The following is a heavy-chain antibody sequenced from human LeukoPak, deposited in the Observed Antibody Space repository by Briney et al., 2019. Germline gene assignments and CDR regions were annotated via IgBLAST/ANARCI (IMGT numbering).Heavy chain of an antibody. J-gene: IGHJ4*02. Sequence: PSETLSLTCTVSGGSISSSSYYWGWIRQPPGKGLEWIGSIYYSGSTCYNPSLKSRVTISVDTSKNQFSLKLSSVTAADTAVYYCARRGGNIGRNVDYWGQGTLVTVSS. CDR2: IYYSGST. V-gene: IGHV4-39*07. CDR1: GGSISSSSYY. CDR3: ARRGGNIGRNVDY. D-gene: IGHD4-23*01.